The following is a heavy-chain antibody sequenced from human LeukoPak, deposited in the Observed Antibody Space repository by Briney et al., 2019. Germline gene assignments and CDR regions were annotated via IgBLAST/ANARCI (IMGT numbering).Heavy chain of an antibody. J-gene: IGHJ3*02. D-gene: IGHD6-13*01. CDR3: AKDKAPYSSSWYRWDAFDI. CDR1: GFIFSSYA. Sequence: GGSLRLSCAASGFIFSSYAMHWVRQAPGKGLEWVSGISWNSGSIGYADSVKGRFTISRDNAKNSLYLQMNSLRAEDTALYYCAKDKAPYSSSWYRWDAFDIWGQGTMVTVSS. CDR2: ISWNSGSI. V-gene: IGHV3-9*01.